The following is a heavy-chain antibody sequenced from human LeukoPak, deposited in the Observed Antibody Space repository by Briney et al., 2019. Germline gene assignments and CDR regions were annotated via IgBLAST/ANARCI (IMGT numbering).Heavy chain of an antibody. D-gene: IGHD3-10*01. CDR3: ARDGSGVWFDY. CDR2: INAYNGDT. CDR1: NYTFTSYG. Sequence: GASVKVSCKASNYTFTSYGICWVRQAPGQGLEWMAWINAYNGDTNYAQKFQGRVTLTTDTSTSTAYMELRSLRSDDTAVYYCARDGSGVWFDYWGQGTLVTVSS. J-gene: IGHJ4*02. V-gene: IGHV1-18*01.